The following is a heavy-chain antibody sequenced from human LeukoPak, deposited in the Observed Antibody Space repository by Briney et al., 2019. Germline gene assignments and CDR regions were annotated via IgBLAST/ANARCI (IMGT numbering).Heavy chain of an antibody. CDR3: ARHLGNWFDP. CDR1: GYSFTTYW. D-gene: IGHD3-16*01. CDR2: IYPADSDT. Sequence: GESLKISCKVSGYSFTTYWIGWVRQMPGKGLEWMGVIYPADSDTKYSPSFQGQVTMSVDKSISTAYLQWSSLKASDTAMYYCARHLGNWFDPWGQGTLVTVSS. J-gene: IGHJ5*02. V-gene: IGHV5-51*01.